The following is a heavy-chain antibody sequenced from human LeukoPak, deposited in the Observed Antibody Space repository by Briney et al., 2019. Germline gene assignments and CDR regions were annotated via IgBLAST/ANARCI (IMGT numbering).Heavy chain of an antibody. J-gene: IGHJ5*02. D-gene: IGHD3-10*01. V-gene: IGHV3-20*04. CDR2: INWSGGST. CDR1: GFTFDDYG. CDR3: AKGGRVTMVRGATYNWFDP. Sequence: GGSLRLSCAASGFTFDDYGMSWVRQAPGKGLEWVSGINWSGGSTGYADSVKGRFTISRDNSKNTLYLQMNSLRAEDTAVYYCAKGGRVTMVRGATYNWFDPWGQGTLVTVSS.